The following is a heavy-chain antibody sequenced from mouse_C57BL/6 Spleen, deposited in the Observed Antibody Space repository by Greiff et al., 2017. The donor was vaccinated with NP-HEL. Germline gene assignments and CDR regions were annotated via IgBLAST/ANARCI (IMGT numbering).Heavy chain of an antibody. CDR2: IWGVGST. D-gene: IGHD2-1*01. CDR3: AIGRSTDGNPWLTY. V-gene: IGHV2-6*01. J-gene: IGHJ3*01. CDR1: GFSLTSYG. Sequence: VQLQESGPGLVAPSQSLSITCTVSGFSLTSYGVDWVRQSPGKGLEWLGVIWGVGSTNYNSALKSRLSISKDNSKSQVFLKMNSLQTDDTAMYYCAIGRSTDGNPWLTYWGQGTLVTVSA.